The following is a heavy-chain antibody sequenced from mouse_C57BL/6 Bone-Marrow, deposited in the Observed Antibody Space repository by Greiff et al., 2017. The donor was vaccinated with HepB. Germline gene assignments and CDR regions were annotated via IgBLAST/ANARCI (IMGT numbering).Heavy chain of an antibody. CDR1: GYTFTDYY. CDR3: ARSDDGYYVGFAY. CDR2: INPYNGGT. V-gene: IGHV1-19*01. Sequence: DVKLQESGPVLVKPGASVKMSCKASGYTFTDYYMNWVKQSHGKSLEWIGVINPYNGGTSYNQKFKGKATLTVDKSSSTAYMELNSLTSEDSAVYYCARSDDGYYVGFAYWGQGTLVTVSA. J-gene: IGHJ3*01. D-gene: IGHD2-3*01.